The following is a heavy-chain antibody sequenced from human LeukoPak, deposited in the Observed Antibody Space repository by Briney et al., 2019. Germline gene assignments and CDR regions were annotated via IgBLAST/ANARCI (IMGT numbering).Heavy chain of an antibody. Sequence: GRSLRLSCASSRYTFRNYATHWVRQAPAKGLEWVAFISSDGTNKDYADSVKGRFSISRDNSKNTLYLQMNSLRAEDTAVYYCARLYDSSLYYTRPFDYWGQGTLVTVSS. V-gene: IGHV3-30*04. CDR3: ARLYDSSLYYTRPFDY. CDR1: RYTFRNYA. D-gene: IGHD3-22*01. J-gene: IGHJ4*02. CDR2: ISSDGTNK.